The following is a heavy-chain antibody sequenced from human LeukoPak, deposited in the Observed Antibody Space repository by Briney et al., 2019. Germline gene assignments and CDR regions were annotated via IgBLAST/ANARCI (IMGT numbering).Heavy chain of an antibody. CDR3: ARRQQQRSFFDY. V-gene: IGHV3-23*01. CDR2: ISGSGGST. J-gene: IGHJ4*02. Sequence: GGSLRLSCAASGFTFSSYAMSWVRQAPGKGLEWVSAISGSGGSTYYADSVKGRFTISRDNSKNTLYLQMNSLRAEDTAVYYCARRQQQRSFFDYWGQGTLVTVSS. CDR1: GFTFSSYA. D-gene: IGHD6-13*01.